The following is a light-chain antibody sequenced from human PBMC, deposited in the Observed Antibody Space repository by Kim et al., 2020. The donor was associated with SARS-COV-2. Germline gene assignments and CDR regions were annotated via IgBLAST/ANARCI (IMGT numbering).Light chain of an antibody. Sequence: ITISCTGTSSDVGGSNYVSWYQQHPGKAPKLMIYDVSNRPSGVSNRFSGSKSGNTASLTISGLQAEDEADYYCSSYTSSSTLYVVFGGGTQLTVL. J-gene: IGLJ2*01. CDR1: SSDVGGSNY. V-gene: IGLV2-14*04. CDR2: DVS. CDR3: SSYTSSSTLYVV.